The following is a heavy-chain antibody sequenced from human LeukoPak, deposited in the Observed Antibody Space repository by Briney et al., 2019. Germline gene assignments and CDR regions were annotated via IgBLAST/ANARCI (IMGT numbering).Heavy chain of an antibody. D-gene: IGHD3-10*01. CDR3: ARHVNYYGSGSYYKEESGYYYYGMDV. V-gene: IGHV3-11*01. Sequence: GGSLRLSCAASGFTFSDYYMSWIRQAPGKGLEWVSYISSSGSTIYYADSVKGRFTISRDNAKNSLYLQMNSLRAEDTAVYYCARHVNYYGSGSYYKEESGYYYYGMDVWGQGTTVTVSS. CDR1: GFTFSDYY. CDR2: ISSSGSTI. J-gene: IGHJ6*02.